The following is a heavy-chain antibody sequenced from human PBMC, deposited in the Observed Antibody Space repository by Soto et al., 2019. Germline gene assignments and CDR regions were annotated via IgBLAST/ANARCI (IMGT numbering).Heavy chain of an antibody. CDR1: GFTFSDYY. CDR3: ASDRGVFLWFGEPSYSFDY. V-gene: IGHV3-11*01. CDR2: ISSSGSTI. D-gene: IGHD3-10*01. Sequence: GGSLRLSCAASGFTFSDYYMSWIRQAPGKGLEWVSYISSSGSTIYYADTVKGRFTISRDNAKNSLYLQMNSLRAEDTAVYYCASDRGVFLWFGEPSYSFDYWGQGTLVTVSS. J-gene: IGHJ4*02.